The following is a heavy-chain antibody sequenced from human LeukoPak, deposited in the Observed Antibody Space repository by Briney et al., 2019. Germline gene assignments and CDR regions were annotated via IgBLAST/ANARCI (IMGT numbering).Heavy chain of an antibody. CDR2: IYYSWST. Sequence: SETLSLTCTVSGGSISSYYWSWIPQPPGKALEWIGYIYYSWSTNYNPSLKSRVTISVHTSKNQFSLKLSSLTAADTAVYYCARDRRGYDSSFADWFDPWGQGTLVTVSS. CDR1: GGSISSYY. D-gene: IGHD3-22*01. J-gene: IGHJ5*02. V-gene: IGHV4-59*01. CDR3: ARDRRGYDSSFADWFDP.